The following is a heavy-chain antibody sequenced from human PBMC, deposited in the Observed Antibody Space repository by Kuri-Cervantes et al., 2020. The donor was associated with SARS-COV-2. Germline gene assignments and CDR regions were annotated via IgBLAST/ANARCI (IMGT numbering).Heavy chain of an antibody. V-gene: IGHV3-23*01. D-gene: IGHD3-10*01. CDR1: GFTCSNCP. CDR3: AKARSPSLWFGELLLSADY. Sequence: GESLKISCAASGFTCSNCPLSWVRQAPGKGLEWVSAISGGGDDTHYADSVKGRFTISRDNSKNTLYLQMNSLRAEDTAVYYCAKARSPSLWFGELLLSADYWGQGTLVTVSS. CDR2: ISGGGDDT. J-gene: IGHJ4*02.